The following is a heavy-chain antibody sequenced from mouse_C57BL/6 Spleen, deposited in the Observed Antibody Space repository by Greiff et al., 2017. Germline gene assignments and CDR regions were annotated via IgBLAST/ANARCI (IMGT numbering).Heavy chain of an antibody. Sequence: QVQLKESGAELVKPGASVKISCKASGYAFSSYWMNWVKQRPGKGLEWIGQIYPGDGDTNYNGKFKGKATLTADKSSSTAYMQLSSLTSEDSAVYFCARSVDSSGYYYWGQDTTLTVSS. CDR1: GYAFSSYW. J-gene: IGHJ2*01. V-gene: IGHV1-80*01. CDR3: ARSVDSSGYYY. D-gene: IGHD3-2*02. CDR2: IYPGDGDT.